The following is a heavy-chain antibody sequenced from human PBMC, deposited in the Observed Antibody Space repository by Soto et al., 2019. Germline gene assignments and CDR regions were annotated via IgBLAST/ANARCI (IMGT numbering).Heavy chain of an antibody. Sequence: AGGSLRLCCAASGFTVSSNYMSWVRQAPGKGLEWVSVIYSGGSTYYADSVKGRFTISRDNSKNTLYLQMNSLRAEDTAVYYCARDRVESGYPEYFQHWGQGTLVTVSS. J-gene: IGHJ1*01. V-gene: IGHV3-53*01. D-gene: IGHD3-22*01. CDR3: ARDRVESGYPEYFQH. CDR1: GFTVSSNY. CDR2: IYSGGST.